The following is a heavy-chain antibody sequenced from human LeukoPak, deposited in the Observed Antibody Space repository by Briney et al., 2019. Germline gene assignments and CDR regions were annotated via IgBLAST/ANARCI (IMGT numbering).Heavy chain of an antibody. CDR1: GYSISSGYY. V-gene: IGHV4-38-2*02. CDR3: ARGVYDYVWGSYRYGRFDY. J-gene: IGHJ4*02. CDR2: IYHSGST. Sequence: SETLSLTCTVSGYSISSGYYWGWIRQPPGKGLEWIGSIYHSGSTYYNPSLKSRVTISVDTSKNQFSLKLSSVTAADTAVYYCARGVYDYVWGSYRYGRFDYWGQGTLVTVSS. D-gene: IGHD3-16*02.